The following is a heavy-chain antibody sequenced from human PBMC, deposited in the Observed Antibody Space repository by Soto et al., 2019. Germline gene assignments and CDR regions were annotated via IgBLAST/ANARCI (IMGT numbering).Heavy chain of an antibody. J-gene: IGHJ6*04. CDR3: ATENRYYYDSSGLNYYYGMDV. V-gene: IGHV1-24*01. CDR2: FDPEDGET. D-gene: IGHD3-22*01. Sequence: ASVKVSCKVSGYTLTELSMHWVRQPPGKGLEWMGGFDPEDGETIYAQKFQGRVTMTEETSTDTAYMELSSLRSEDTAVYYCATENRYYYDSSGLNYYYGMDVWG. CDR1: GYTLTELS.